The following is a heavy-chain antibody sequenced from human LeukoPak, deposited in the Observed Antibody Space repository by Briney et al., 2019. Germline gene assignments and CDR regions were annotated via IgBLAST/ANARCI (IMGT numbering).Heavy chain of an antibody. V-gene: IGHV3-30*18. CDR1: GFTFSSYG. D-gene: IGHD2-21*02. Sequence: QPGGSLRLSCAASGFTFSSYGMHWVRQAPGKGLEWVAVISYDGSNKYYADSVKGRFTISRDNFKNTLYLQMNSLRAEDTAVYYCAKDRMVTATNWVDYWGQGTLVTVSS. J-gene: IGHJ4*02. CDR2: ISYDGSNK. CDR3: AKDRMVTATNWVDY.